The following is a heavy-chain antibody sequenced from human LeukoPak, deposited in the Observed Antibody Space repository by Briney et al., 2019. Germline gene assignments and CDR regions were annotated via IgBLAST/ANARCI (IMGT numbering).Heavy chain of an antibody. CDR1: GYTFTSYD. Sequence: ASVKVSCKASGYTFTSYDINWVRQATGQGLEWMGWMNANSGNTGYAQKFQGRVTMTRNTSISTAYMELSSLRSEDTAVYYCARRAYYDFWSGSSRTFYYGMDVWGQGTTVTVSS. J-gene: IGHJ6*02. CDR2: MNANSGNT. CDR3: ARRAYYDFWSGSSRTFYYGMDV. V-gene: IGHV1-8*01. D-gene: IGHD3-3*01.